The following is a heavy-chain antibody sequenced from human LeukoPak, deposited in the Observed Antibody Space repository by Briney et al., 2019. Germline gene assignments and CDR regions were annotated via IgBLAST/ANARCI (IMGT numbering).Heavy chain of an antibody. CDR3: AREKAAAGTSGGYMDV. J-gene: IGHJ6*03. V-gene: IGHV1-8*01. D-gene: IGHD6-13*01. CDR2: MNPNSGNT. Sequence: GASVKVSCKASGYTFTSYDINWVRQATGQGLEWMGWMNPNSGNTGYAQKFQGRVTMTRDTSISTAYMELSRLRSDDTAVYYRAREKAAAGTSGGYMDVWGKGTTVTVSS. CDR1: GYTFTSYD.